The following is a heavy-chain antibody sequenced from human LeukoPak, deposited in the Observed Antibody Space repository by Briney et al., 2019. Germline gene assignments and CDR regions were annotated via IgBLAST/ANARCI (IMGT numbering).Heavy chain of an antibody. CDR1: GGTFSSYA. V-gene: IGHV1-69*04. CDR3: ASWGYYDSSGYYSSFDY. CDR2: IIPILGIA. J-gene: IGHJ4*02. Sequence: ASVKVSCKASGGTFSSYAISWVRQAPGQGLEWMGRIIPILGIANYAQKFQGRVTITADKSTSTAYMELSSLRSEDTAVYYCASWGYYDSSGYYSSFDYWGQGTLVTVSS. D-gene: IGHD3-22*01.